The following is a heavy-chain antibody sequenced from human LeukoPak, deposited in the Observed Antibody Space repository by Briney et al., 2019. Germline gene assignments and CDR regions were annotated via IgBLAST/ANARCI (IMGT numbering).Heavy chain of an antibody. J-gene: IGHJ6*03. V-gene: IGHV3-74*01. CDR3: ARADVTSGESGYYYYYMDV. CDR1: GFTFSSYW. Sequence: GGSLRLSCAASGFTFSSYWMHWVRQAPGKGLVWVSRINSDGSSTSYADSVKGRFTISRDNAKHTLYLQMNSLRAEDTSVYYCARADVTSGESGYYYYYMDVWGKGTTVTVSS. D-gene: IGHD3-10*01. CDR2: INSDGSST.